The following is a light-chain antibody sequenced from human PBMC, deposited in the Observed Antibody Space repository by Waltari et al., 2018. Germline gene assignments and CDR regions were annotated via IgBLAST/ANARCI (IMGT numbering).Light chain of an antibody. CDR2: GAS. Sequence: ELVLTQSPATLSLSPGERATLSCRASQSVSSSLAWYQQKPGQAPRLLIYGASSRATGIPDRFSGSGSGTDFTLTISSLEPEDFAVYYCQQYSNWPSFGQGTKVEIK. CDR3: QQYSNWPS. CDR1: QSVSSS. J-gene: IGKJ2*03. V-gene: IGKV3-15*01.